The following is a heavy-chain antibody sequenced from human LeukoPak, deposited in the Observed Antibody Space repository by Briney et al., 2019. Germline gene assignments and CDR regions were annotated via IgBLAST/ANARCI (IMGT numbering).Heavy chain of an antibody. Sequence: GGSLRLSCAASGFNFASRWMHWVRQVPGKGLVWVSRISSDGSDTTYADSVKGRFTISRDNVKKIVYLQMRSLRVEDTAVYYCARHFDGKGSFDFWGRGTLVTVSS. V-gene: IGHV3-74*01. CDR2: ISSDGSDT. D-gene: IGHD4-23*01. CDR1: GFNFASRW. J-gene: IGHJ5*01. CDR3: ARHFDGKGSFDF.